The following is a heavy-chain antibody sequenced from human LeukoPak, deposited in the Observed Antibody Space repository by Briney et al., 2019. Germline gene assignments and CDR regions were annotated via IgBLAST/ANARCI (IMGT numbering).Heavy chain of an antibody. J-gene: IGHJ6*02. CDR1: GYTFTSYA. Sequence: ASVKVSCKASGYTFTSYAMHWVRQAPGQRLEWMGWINAGNGNTKYSQKFQGRVTITRGTSASTAYMELSSLRSEDTAVYYCAGGDYVRYYYGMDVWGQGTTVTVSS. D-gene: IGHD4-17*01. CDR3: AGGDYVRYYYGMDV. CDR2: INAGNGNT. V-gene: IGHV1-3*01.